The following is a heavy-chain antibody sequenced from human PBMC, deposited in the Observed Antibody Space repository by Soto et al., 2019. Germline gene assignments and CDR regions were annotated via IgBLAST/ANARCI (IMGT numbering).Heavy chain of an antibody. Sequence: PGGSLRLSCAASGFTFSSYAMSWVRQAPGKGLEWVSAISLSGGSTYYADSVKGRFTISRDNSKNTLYLQMNSLRAEDTAVYYCAKVGGNRGSSWPFYRYYGMDVWGQGTTVTVSS. V-gene: IGHV3-23*01. CDR1: GFTFSSYA. D-gene: IGHD6-13*01. CDR3: AKVGGNRGSSWPFYRYYGMDV. J-gene: IGHJ6*02. CDR2: ISLSGGST.